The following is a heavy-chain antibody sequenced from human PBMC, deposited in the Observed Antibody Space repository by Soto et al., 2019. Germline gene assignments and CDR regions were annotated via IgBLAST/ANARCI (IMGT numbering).Heavy chain of an antibody. Sequence: PSETLSLTCAVYGGSFSGYYWSWIRQPPGKGLEWIGEINHSGSTNYNPSLKSRVTISVDTSKNQFSLKLSSVTAADTAVYYCARDRLTHSGYSSSWYGKYNWFDPGGQGTLVTGS. CDR1: GGSFSGYY. CDR2: INHSGST. D-gene: IGHD6-13*01. CDR3: ARDRLTHSGYSSSWYGKYNWFDP. J-gene: IGHJ5*02. V-gene: IGHV4-34*01.